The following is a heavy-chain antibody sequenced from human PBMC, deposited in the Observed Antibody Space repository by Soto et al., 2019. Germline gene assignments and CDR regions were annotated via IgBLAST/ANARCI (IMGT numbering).Heavy chain of an antibody. CDR3: ARGPQGYCSGGSCGMDV. V-gene: IGHV6-1*01. Sequence: SQTLSLTCAISGDSVSSNSAAWNWIRQSPSRGLEWLGRTYYRSKWYNDYAVSVKSRITINPDTSKNQFSLQLNSVTPEDTDVYYCARGPQGYCSGGSCGMDVWGQGTTVTVSS. J-gene: IGHJ6*02. D-gene: IGHD2-15*01. CDR1: GDSVSSNSAA. CDR2: TYYRSKWYN.